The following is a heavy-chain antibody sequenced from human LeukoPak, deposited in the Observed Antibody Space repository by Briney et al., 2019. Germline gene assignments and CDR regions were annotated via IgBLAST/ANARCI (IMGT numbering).Heavy chain of an antibody. V-gene: IGHV1-69*05. CDR1: VGTFSSYA. Sequence: SVKISCKASVGTFSSYAISWVRQAPGQRLEWMGGISPIFGTANYAQKFQGRVTITTDESTSTAYMELSSLRSEDTAVYYCAREGGSAIGYFDYWGQGTLVTVSS. CDR3: AREGGSAIGYFDY. J-gene: IGHJ4*02. D-gene: IGHD2-2*02. CDR2: ISPIFGTA.